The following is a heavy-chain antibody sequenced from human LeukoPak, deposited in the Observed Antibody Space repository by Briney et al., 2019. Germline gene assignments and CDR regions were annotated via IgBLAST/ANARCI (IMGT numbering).Heavy chain of an antibody. CDR2: INPNSGGT. Sequence: ASVKVSCKASGYTFTGYYMHWVRQAPGQGLEWMGWINPNSGGTNYAQKFQGRVTMTRDTSISTAYMELSRLRSDDTAVYYCARDLVGSNYYDSSGYFSWFDPWGQGTLVTVSS. J-gene: IGHJ5*02. CDR1: GYTFTGYY. V-gene: IGHV1-2*02. D-gene: IGHD3-22*01. CDR3: ARDLVGSNYYDSSGYFSWFDP.